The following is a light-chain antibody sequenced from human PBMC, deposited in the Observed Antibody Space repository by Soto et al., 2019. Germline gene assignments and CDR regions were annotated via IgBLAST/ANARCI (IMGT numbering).Light chain of an antibody. CDR2: EVS. CDR1: GSDIGFYNY. J-gene: IGLJ1*01. CDR3: SSYTRSSTRV. Sequence: SALTQPASVSGSPGQSITISCTGTGSDIGFYNYVSWYQQHPGKAPKLMIYEVSNRPSGVSNRFSGSKSGNTASLTISGLQAEDEADYYCSSYTRSSTRVFGTGTKLTVL. V-gene: IGLV2-14*01.